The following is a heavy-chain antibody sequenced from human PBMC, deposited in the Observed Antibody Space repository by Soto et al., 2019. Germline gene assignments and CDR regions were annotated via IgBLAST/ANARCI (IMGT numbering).Heavy chain of an antibody. CDR2: ITATGGTT. J-gene: IGHJ3*02. V-gene: IGHV3-23*01. D-gene: IGHD1-7*01. CDR1: GFTFSTYS. CDR3: AKCMQAYWNYDAHHI. Sequence: EVKLLESGGGLVQLGGSLRLSCAASGFTFSTYSMTWFRQAPGKGLEWVAHITATGGTTYYVDSVKGRFTISRDTSRNTLFLQMNSLRAEDTAIYYCAKCMQAYWNYDAHHIWGQGTMVTVSS.